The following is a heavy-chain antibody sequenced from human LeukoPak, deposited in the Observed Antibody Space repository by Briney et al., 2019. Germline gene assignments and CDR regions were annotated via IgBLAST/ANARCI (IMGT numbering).Heavy chain of an antibody. Sequence: GGSLRLSCAASGFIFSSYPMSWVRQAPGKGLEWVSAITSSGDSIYYADSVQGRFTISRDNSKNTLSLQMNTLRAEDTAVYYCAKVSGRIQIWPQPFGDGMDVWGQGTTVTVSS. D-gene: IGHD3-10*01. J-gene: IGHJ6*02. CDR2: ITSSGDSI. CDR1: GFIFSSYP. V-gene: IGHV3-23*01. CDR3: AKVSGRIQIWPQPFGDGMDV.